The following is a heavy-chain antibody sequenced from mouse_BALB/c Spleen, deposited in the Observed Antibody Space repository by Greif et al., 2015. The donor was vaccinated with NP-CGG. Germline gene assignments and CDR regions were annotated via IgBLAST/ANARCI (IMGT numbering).Heavy chain of an antibody. CDR2: INSNGGST. J-gene: IGHJ4*01. V-gene: IGHV5-6-2*01. CDR3: ARGGLRGAMDC. D-gene: IGHD2-2*01. Sequence: DVKLQESGGGLVKLGGSLKLSCAASGFTFSSYYMSWVRQTPERRLELVAAINSNGGSTYYPDTVKGRFTISRDNAKNTLCLQMSSLKSEDTALYYCARGGLRGAMDCWGQGTSVTVSS. CDR1: GFTFSSYY.